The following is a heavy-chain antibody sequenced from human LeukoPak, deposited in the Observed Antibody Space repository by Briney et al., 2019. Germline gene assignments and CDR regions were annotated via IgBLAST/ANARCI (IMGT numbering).Heavy chain of an antibody. J-gene: IGHJ3*02. CDR1: GFTFSSYA. V-gene: IGHV3-30*04. Sequence: PGRSLRLSCAASGFTFSSYAMHWVRQAPGKGLEWVAVISYDGSNKYYADSVKGRFTISRDNSKNTLYLQMNSLRAEDTAVYYCARSSWYPEGAFDIWGQGTMVTVSS. CDR2: ISYDGSNK. CDR3: ARSSWYPEGAFDI. D-gene: IGHD6-13*01.